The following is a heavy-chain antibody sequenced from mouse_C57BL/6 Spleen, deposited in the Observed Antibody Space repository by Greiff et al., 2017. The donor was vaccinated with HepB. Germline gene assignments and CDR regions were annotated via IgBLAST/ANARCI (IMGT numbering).Heavy chain of an antibody. Sequence: DVKLQESGGGLVKPGGSLKLSCAASGFTFSDYGMHWVRQAPEKGLEWVAYISSGSSTIYYADTVKGRFTISRDNAKNTLFLQMTSLRSEDTAMYYCAREITTDWYFDVWGTGTTVTVSS. CDR1: GFTFSDYG. CDR3: AREITTDWYFDV. J-gene: IGHJ1*03. CDR2: ISSGSSTI. D-gene: IGHD2-4*01. V-gene: IGHV5-17*01.